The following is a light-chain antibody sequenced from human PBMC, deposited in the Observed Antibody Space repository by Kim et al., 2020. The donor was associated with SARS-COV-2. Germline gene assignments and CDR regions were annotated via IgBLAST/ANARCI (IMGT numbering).Light chain of an antibody. CDR3: QQHYIYPLT. CDR1: QDISNS. CDR2: DAF. Sequence: ASTGDRVTITCRASQDISNSLAWYQQKPGKAPELLIYDAFTLQSGVSPRFSGSRSGTDFTLTISSLQSEDFATFYCQQHYIYPLTFGGGTKVDIK. J-gene: IGKJ4*01. V-gene: IGKV1-8*01.